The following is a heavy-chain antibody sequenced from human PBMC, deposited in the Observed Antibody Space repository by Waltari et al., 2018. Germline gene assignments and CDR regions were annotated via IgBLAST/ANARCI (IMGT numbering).Heavy chain of an antibody. J-gene: IGHJ5*02. Sequence: QVQLQESGPSRLKPSETLSLICTVSGGSISGFYWRWFRQPPGKGLDLIGYIYYTASTNFPPSLQSRVPMSVDPSKNQFSLKLSSVTAADTAFYYCARGGGGDWEWFDPWGQGTLVTVSS. CDR3: ARGGGGDWEWFDP. V-gene: IGHV4-59*01. CDR1: GGSISGFY. D-gene: IGHD2-21*02. CDR2: IYYTAST.